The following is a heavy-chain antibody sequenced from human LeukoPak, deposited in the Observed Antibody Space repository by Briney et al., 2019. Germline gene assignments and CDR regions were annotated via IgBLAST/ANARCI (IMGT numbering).Heavy chain of an antibody. CDR2: ISSSSSYI. D-gene: IGHD1-26*01. V-gene: IGHV3-21*01. CDR1: GFTFSSYS. Sequence: PGGSLRLSCAASGFTFSSYSMNWVRQAPGKGLEWVSSISSSSSYIYYADSVKGRFTISRDNAKNSLYLQMNSLRAEDTAVYYCARDSGVGASYFDYWGQGTLVTVSS. J-gene: IGHJ4*02. CDR3: ARDSGVGASYFDY.